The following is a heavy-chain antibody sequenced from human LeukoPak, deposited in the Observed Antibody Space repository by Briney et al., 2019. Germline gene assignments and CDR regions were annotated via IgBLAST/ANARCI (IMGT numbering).Heavy chain of an antibody. CDR1: GGSFSGYY. V-gene: IGHV4-34*01. Sequence: SETPSLTCAVYGGSFSGYYWSWIRQPPGKGLEWIGEINHSGSTNYNPSLKSRVTISVVTSKNQFSLKLSSVTAADTAVYYCARRPDFWSGSDAFDIWGQGTMVTVSS. CDR2: INHSGST. CDR3: ARRPDFWSGSDAFDI. J-gene: IGHJ3*02. D-gene: IGHD3-3*01.